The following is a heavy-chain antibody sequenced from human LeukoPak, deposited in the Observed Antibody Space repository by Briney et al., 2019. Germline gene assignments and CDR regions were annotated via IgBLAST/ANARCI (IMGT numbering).Heavy chain of an antibody. D-gene: IGHD3-10*01. V-gene: IGHV4-61*02. J-gene: IGHJ6*03. Sequence: SETLSLTCTVSGGSISSSSYYWSWIRQPAGKGQEWIGRVYTSGSTNYNPSLKSRVTISVDTSKNQFSLKLSSVTAADTAVYYCARVPSMAGSGDRDYYYYMDVWGKGTTVTVSS. CDR3: ARVPSMAGSGDRDYYYYMDV. CDR1: GGSISSSSYY. CDR2: VYTSGST.